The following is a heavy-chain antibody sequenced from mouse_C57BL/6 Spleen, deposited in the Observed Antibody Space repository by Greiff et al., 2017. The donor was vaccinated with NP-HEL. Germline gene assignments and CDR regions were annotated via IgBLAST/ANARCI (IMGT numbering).Heavy chain of an antibody. D-gene: IGHD4-1*01. Sequence: EVKLMESGGGLVKPGGSLKLSCAASGFTFSSYAMSWVRQTPEKRLEWVATISDGGSYTYYPDNVKGRFTISRDNAKNNLYLQMSHLKSEDTAMYYCARAGTEAMDYWGQGTSVTVSS. V-gene: IGHV5-4*03. CDR3: ARAGTEAMDY. J-gene: IGHJ4*01. CDR1: GFTFSSYA. CDR2: ISDGGSYT.